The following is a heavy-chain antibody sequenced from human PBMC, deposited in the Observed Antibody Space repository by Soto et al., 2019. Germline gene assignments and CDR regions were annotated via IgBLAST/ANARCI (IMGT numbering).Heavy chain of an antibody. CDR1: GGSISSGGYY. Sequence: PSETLSLTCTVSGGSISSGGYYWSWIRQHPGKGLEWIGYIYYSGSTYYNPSLKSRVTISVDTSKNQFSLKLSSVTAADTAVYYCARGKGSGWTYYYGMDVWGQGTTVTVSS. CDR2: IYYSGST. D-gene: IGHD6-19*01. CDR3: ARGKGSGWTYYYGMDV. J-gene: IGHJ6*02. V-gene: IGHV4-31*03.